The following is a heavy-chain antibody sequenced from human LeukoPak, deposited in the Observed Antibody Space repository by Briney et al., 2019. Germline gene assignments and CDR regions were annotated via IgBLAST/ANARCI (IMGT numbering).Heavy chain of an antibody. CDR3: AGHSSSWYNWFDP. Sequence: SETLSLTCTVSGGSISSYYWSWIRQPPGKGLEWIGYIYYSGSTNYNPSLKSRVTISVATSKNQFSLKLSSVTAADTAVYYCAGHSSSWYNWFDPWGQGTLVTVSS. D-gene: IGHD6-13*01. CDR2: IYYSGST. J-gene: IGHJ5*02. V-gene: IGHV4-59*01. CDR1: GGSISSYY.